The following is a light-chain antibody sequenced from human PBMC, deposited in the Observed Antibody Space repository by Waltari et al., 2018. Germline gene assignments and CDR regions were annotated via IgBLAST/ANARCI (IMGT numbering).Light chain of an antibody. CDR3: ASWDGSLGGVV. Sequence: QSVLSQPPSASGTPGQRVTISCSGSDYHLGNPFVYWYHQPPGAAPKLLMYRNNHRPSGVPDRFSGSKSGPSASLAISGLRSEDEALYYCASWDGSLGGVVFGGGTKLTVL. V-gene: IGLV1-47*01. J-gene: IGLJ2*01. CDR2: RNN. CDR1: DYHLGNPF.